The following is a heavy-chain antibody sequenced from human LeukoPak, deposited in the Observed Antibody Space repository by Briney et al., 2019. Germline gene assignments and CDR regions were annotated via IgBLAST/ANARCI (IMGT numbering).Heavy chain of an antibody. CDR1: GFTFSSYA. Sequence: GGSLRLSCAASGFTFSSYAMHWVRQAPGKGLEWVGRIKAKAHGGTIEYAAPVNGRFTISSDDSKNTLYLQMNSLKTEDTAVYYCTTDGVGVEGATYDNWGQGTLVSVSS. D-gene: IGHD1-26*01. CDR3: TTDGVGVEGATYDN. CDR2: IKAKAHGGTI. V-gene: IGHV3-15*01. J-gene: IGHJ4*02.